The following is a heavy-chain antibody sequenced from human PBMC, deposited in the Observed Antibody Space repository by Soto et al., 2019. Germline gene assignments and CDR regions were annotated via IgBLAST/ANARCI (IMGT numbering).Heavy chain of an antibody. CDR2: IYYSGST. D-gene: IGHD3-22*01. CDR3: ARVIGITMIVDGWFDP. Sequence: SETLSLTCTVSGGSISSYYWSWIRQPPGKGLEWIGYIYYSGSTNYNPSLKSRVTISVDTSKNQFSLKLSSVTAADTAVYYCARVIGITMIVDGWFDPWGQGTLVTVSS. V-gene: IGHV4-59*01. J-gene: IGHJ5*02. CDR1: GGSISSYY.